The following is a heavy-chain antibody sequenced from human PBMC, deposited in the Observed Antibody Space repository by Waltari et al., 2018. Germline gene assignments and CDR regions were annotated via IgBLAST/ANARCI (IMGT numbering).Heavy chain of an antibody. D-gene: IGHD2-21*01. CDR1: GYTLTELS. Sequence: QVQLVQSGAEVKKPGASVKVSCKVSGYTLTELSMHWVRQAPGKGLEWMGGFDPEDGETIYAQKFQGRVTMTEDTSTDTAYMELSRLRSDDTAVYYCARAGGVVIAKGNYYYMDVWGKGTTVTVSS. J-gene: IGHJ6*03. CDR3: ARAGGVVIAKGNYYYMDV. CDR2: FDPEDGET. V-gene: IGHV1-24*01.